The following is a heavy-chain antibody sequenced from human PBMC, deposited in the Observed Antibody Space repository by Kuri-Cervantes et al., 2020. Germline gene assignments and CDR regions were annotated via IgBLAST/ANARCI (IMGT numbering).Heavy chain of an antibody. CDR1: GFTFSSYA. D-gene: IGHD3-10*01. Sequence: GGSLRLSCAASGFTFSSYAMHWVRQAPGKGLEWVAVISYDGSNKYYADSVKGRFTVSRDNAKESLYLQMNSLRDEDTAVYYCARDQGRELSPLDCWGQGTLVTVSS. CDR2: ISYDGSNK. CDR3: ARDQGRELSPLDC. V-gene: IGHV3-30-3*01. J-gene: IGHJ4*02.